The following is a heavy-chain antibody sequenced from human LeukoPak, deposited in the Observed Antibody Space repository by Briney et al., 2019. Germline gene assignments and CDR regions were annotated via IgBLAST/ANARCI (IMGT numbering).Heavy chain of an antibody. V-gene: IGHV1-18*01. J-gene: IGHJ4*02. CDR3: ARWDYYGYYPEH. D-gene: IGHD4-17*01. CDR1: GYTFTNYG. CDR2: ISTYNGDT. Sequence: GASVKVSCKASGYTFTNYGISWVRQAPGQGLEWMGWISTYNGDTKYAENLQGRVTMTTDTSTSTANMEPSRLRSDDKAVYYCARWDYYGYYPEHWGQGTLVTVPS.